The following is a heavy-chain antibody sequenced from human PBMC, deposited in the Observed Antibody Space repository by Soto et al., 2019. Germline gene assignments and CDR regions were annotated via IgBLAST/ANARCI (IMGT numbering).Heavy chain of an antibody. Sequence: QVQLVQSGAEVKRPGSSVKVSCKASGDTFNFYSINWVRQAPGVGLEWVGRVNPILSMSNYAQRFQGRVTMTADKSTSPAYMELRSLRSEDTDIYYCASSYGSGYRAFDYWGQGALVTVSS. D-gene: IGHD3-10*01. J-gene: IGHJ4*02. V-gene: IGHV1-69*02. CDR2: VNPILSMS. CDR3: ASSYGSGYRAFDY. CDR1: GDTFNFYS.